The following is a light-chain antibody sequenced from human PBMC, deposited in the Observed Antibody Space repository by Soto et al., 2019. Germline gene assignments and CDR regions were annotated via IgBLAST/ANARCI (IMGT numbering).Light chain of an antibody. J-gene: IGLJ3*02. Sequence: QTVVTQEPSFSVSPGGTVTLTCGLNSGSVSTTYYPSWYQQAPGQAPRTLIYSTNSRSSGVPDRFSGSVLGNKAALTITGAQADDEADYYCVLYMGSGISGFGGGTKLTVL. CDR2: STN. CDR3: VLYMGSGISG. V-gene: IGLV8-61*01. CDR1: SGSVSTTYY.